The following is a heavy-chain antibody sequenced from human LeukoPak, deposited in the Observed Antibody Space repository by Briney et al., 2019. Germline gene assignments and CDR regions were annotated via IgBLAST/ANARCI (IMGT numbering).Heavy chain of an antibody. CDR1: GFTFDDYA. J-gene: IGHJ4*02. D-gene: IGHD1-26*01. CDR2: ISWNSGSI. Sequence: SGGSLRLSCAASGFTFDDYAMHWVRQAPGKGLEWVSGISWNSGSIGYADSVKGRFTISRDNAKNSLYLQMDSLRAEDTALYYCAKESGRGSYLDWGQGTLVTVSS. CDR3: AKESGRGSYLD. V-gene: IGHV3-9*01.